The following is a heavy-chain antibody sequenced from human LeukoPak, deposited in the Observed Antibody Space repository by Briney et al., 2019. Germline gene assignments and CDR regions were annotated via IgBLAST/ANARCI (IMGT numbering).Heavy chain of an antibody. J-gene: IGHJ4*02. Sequence: WAGGSLRLSCAASGFTFDDYGMSWVRQAPGKGLEWVSGINWNGGSTGYADSVKGRFTISRDNAKNSLYLQMNSLRAEDTALYYCASNRGSYYSTGFFDYWGQGTRVTVSS. CDR3: ASNRGSYYSTGFFDY. V-gene: IGHV3-20*04. D-gene: IGHD1-26*01. CDR2: INWNGGST. CDR1: GFTFDDYG.